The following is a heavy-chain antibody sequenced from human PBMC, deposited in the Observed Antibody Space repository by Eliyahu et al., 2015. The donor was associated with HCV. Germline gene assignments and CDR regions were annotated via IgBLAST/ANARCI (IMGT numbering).Heavy chain of an antibody. CDR3: ARVRDXYGSGKYKPGFDP. CDR1: GYMFIYYY. CDR2: INLNGGST. J-gene: IGHJ5*02. Sequence: QEQLVQSGAEVKQPGASVKISCKASGYMFIYYYIHWVRQAPGQGLEWMGIINLNGGSTXYAEKFQGRVTMTSDSSTNTVYMDLSSLTSDDTAVYYCARVRDXYGSGKYKPGFDPWGQGTLVTVSS. V-gene: IGHV1-46*03. D-gene: IGHD3-10*01.